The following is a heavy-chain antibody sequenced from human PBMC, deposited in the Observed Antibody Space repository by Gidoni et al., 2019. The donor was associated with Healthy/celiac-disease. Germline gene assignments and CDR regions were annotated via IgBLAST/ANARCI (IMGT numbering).Heavy chain of an antibody. CDR1: GFTFSSYS. CDR3: ARDLEKNYYYYYGMDV. CDR2: ISSSSSTI. Sequence: EVQLVESGGGLVQPGGSLRLSCAASGFTFSSYSMNWVRQAPGKGLEWVSYISSSSSTIYYADSVKGRFTISRDNAKNSLYLQMNSLRAEDTAVYYCARDLEKNYYYYYGMDVWGQGTTVTVSS. J-gene: IGHJ6*02. V-gene: IGHV3-48*01.